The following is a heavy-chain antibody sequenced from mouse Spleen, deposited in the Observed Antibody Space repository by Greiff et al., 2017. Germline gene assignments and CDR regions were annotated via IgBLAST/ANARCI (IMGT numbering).Heavy chain of an antibody. CDR1: GYTFTDYN. CDR2: INPNNGGT. CDR3: ARSDGRAWFAY. Sequence: EVQVVESGPELVKPGASVKMSCKASGYTFTDYNMHWVKQSHGKSLEWIGYINPNNGGTSYNQKFKGKATLTVNKSSSTAYLELRSLTSEDSAVYYCARSDGRAWFAYWGQGTLVTVSA. V-gene: IGHV1-22*01. J-gene: IGHJ3*01. D-gene: IGHD2-3*01.